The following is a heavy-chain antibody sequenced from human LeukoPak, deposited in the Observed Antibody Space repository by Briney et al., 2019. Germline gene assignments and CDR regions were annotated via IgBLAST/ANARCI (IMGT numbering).Heavy chain of an antibody. V-gene: IGHV4-30-4*01. Sequence: SETLSLTCTVSGGSISSGDYYWSWIRQPPGKGLEWIGYIYYSGSTYYNPSLKSRVTISVDTSKNQFSLKLSSVTAADTAVYYCARGRAVRGAPFDYWGQGTLVTVSS. CDR2: IYYSGST. J-gene: IGHJ4*02. CDR3: ARGRAVRGAPFDY. D-gene: IGHD3-10*01. CDR1: GGSISSGDYY.